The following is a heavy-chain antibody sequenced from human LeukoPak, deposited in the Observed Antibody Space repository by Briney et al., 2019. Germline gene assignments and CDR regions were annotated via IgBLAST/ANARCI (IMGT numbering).Heavy chain of an antibody. CDR3: ARVPIDYYDSSGYPFDY. V-gene: IGHV1-18*01. CDR1: GYTFTSYG. J-gene: IGHJ4*02. CDR2: ISAYNDNT. D-gene: IGHD3-22*01. Sequence: ASVKVSCKASGYTFTSYGISWVRQAPGQGLEWMGWISAYNDNTNYAQKLQGRVTMTTDTSTSTAYMELRSLRSDDTAVYYCARVPIDYYDSSGYPFDYWGQGTLVTVSS.